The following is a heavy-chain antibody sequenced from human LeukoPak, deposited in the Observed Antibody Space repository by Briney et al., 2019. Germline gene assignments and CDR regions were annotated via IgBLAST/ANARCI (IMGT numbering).Heavy chain of an antibody. Sequence: GGSLRLSCAASGFTFSSYAMSWVRQAPGKGLEWVSAISGSGGSTYYADSVKGRFTISRDNSKNTLHLQMNSLRAEDTAVYYCAKHESSSGYYPRSEFDYWGQGTLVTVSS. V-gene: IGHV3-23*01. CDR1: GFTFSSYA. D-gene: IGHD3-22*01. CDR2: ISGSGGST. CDR3: AKHESSSGYYPRSEFDY. J-gene: IGHJ4*02.